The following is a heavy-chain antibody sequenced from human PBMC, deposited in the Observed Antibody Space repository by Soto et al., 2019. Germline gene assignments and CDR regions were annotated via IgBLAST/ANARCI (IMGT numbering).Heavy chain of an antibody. CDR1: GYSFTSYG. CDR2: INPNSGGT. CDR3: ARSIAGDNWFDP. Sequence: ASVKVSCKTSGYSFTSYGIGWVRQAPGQGLEWMGWINPNSGGTNYAQKFQGWVTMTRDTSISTAYMELSRLRSDDTAVYYCARSIAGDNWFDPWGQGTLVTVSS. D-gene: IGHD2-15*01. V-gene: IGHV1-2*04. J-gene: IGHJ5*02.